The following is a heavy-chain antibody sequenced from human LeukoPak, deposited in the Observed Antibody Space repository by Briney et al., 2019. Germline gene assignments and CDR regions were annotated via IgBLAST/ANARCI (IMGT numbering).Heavy chain of an antibody. CDR2: IYYSGST. V-gene: IGHV4-59*05. CDR1: GGSISSYY. D-gene: IGHD2-2*01. Sequence: SETLSLTCTVSGGSISSYYWSWIRQPPGKGLEWIGSIYYSGSTYYNPSLKSRVTISVDTSKNQFSLKLSSVTAADTAVYYCARQICSSTSCYPYYFDYWGQGTLVTVSS. J-gene: IGHJ4*02. CDR3: ARQICSSTSCYPYYFDY.